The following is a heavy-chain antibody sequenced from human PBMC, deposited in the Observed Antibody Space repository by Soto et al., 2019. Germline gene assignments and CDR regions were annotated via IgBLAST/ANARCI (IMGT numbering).Heavy chain of an antibody. V-gene: IGHV1-8*01. J-gene: IGHJ3*02. CDR2: MNPNSGNT. CDR3: ARVAYYYDSSGYYSGHDAFDI. Sequence: ASVKVSCKASGYTFTSYDINWVRQATGQGLEWMGWMNPNSGNTGYAQKFQGRVTMTRNTSISTAYMELSSLRSEDTAVYYCARVAYYYDSSGYYSGHDAFDIWGQGTMDTVSS. D-gene: IGHD3-22*01. CDR1: GYTFTSYD.